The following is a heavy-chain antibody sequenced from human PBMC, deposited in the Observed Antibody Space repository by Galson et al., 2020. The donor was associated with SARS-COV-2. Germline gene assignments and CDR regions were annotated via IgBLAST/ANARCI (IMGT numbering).Heavy chain of an antibody. CDR1: GGSISSGGYS. CDR3: ARVWAYSGYNSGAFDI. J-gene: IGHJ3*02. D-gene: IGHD5-12*01. V-gene: IGHV4-31*01. CDR2: IYYSATT. Sequence: TLSLTCTVSGGSISSGGYSWSWIRHHPGKGLEWIGEIYYSATTYYNPSLKSLVNISIDTSKNQFSLKLRFVTAADTAVYYCARVWAYSGYNSGAFDIWGQGTMVTVSS.